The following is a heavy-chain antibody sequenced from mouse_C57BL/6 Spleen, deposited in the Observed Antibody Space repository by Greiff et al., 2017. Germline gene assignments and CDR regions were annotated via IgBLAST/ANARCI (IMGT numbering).Heavy chain of an antibody. J-gene: IGHJ2*01. V-gene: IGHV1-54*01. D-gene: IGHD1-1*01. Sequence: QVQLQQSGAELVRPGTSVKVSCKASGYAFTNYLIEWVKQRPGQGLEWIGVINPGSGGTNYNEKFKGKATLTADKSSSTAYMQLSSLTSEDSAVYFCATISTVVATDYWGQGTTLTVSS. CDR3: ATISTVVATDY. CDR1: GYAFTNYL. CDR2: INPGSGGT.